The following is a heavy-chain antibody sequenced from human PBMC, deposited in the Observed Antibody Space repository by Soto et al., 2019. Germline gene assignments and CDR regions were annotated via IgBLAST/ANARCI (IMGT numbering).Heavy chain of an antibody. V-gene: IGHV3-23*01. J-gene: IGHJ6*02. Sequence: EVQLLESGGGLAQSGGSLRLSCAVSGFTFSSYAMTWVRQAPGKGLEWVSGISDSGGKTYYADSVKGRFTISRDNSKNTLYLQMSSLRADDTAVYYCAKAATYCSSTSCLRPANPDVWGQGTTVTVSS. CDR1: GFTFSSYA. D-gene: IGHD2-2*01. CDR2: ISDSGGKT. CDR3: AKAATYCSSTSCLRPANPDV.